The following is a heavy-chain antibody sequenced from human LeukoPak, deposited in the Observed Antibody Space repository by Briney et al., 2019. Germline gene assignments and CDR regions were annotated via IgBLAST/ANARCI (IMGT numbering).Heavy chain of an antibody. CDR3: ARDPSIVVVPAANDY. V-gene: IGHV3-21*01. D-gene: IGHD2-2*01. CDR2: ISSSSSYI. Sequence: GGSLRLSCAASGFTLSSYSMNWVRQAPGKGLEWVSSISSSSSYIYYADSVKGRFTISRDNAKNSLYLQMNSLRAEDTAVYYCARDPSIVVVPAANDYWGQGTLVTVSS. J-gene: IGHJ4*02. CDR1: GFTLSSYS.